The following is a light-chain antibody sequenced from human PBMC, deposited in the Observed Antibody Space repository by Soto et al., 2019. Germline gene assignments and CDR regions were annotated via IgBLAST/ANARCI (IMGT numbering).Light chain of an antibody. Sequence: EIVLTQSPATLSLSPGERATLSCRASQSVNDYLAWYQQKPGQAPRLLIFGASNRATGIPLRFSGSGSGTAFTLTISSLEREDFAVYYCQHRGRWPRTFGQGTKLEIK. CDR3: QHRGRWPRT. CDR1: QSVNDY. J-gene: IGKJ2*01. CDR2: GAS. V-gene: IGKV3-11*01.